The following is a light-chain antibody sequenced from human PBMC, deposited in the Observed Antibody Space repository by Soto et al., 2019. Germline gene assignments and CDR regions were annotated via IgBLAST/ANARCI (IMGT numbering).Light chain of an antibody. CDR3: XHYGSLVLT. Sequence: EIVLTQSPGTLSLSPGERATLSCRASQSVSSSYLAWYQQKPGQAPRLLIYGASSRATGIPDRFSGSGSGTDFTLTISRLEPEDFAVYXXXHYGSLVLTFGGGTKVEIK. J-gene: IGKJ4*01. CDR2: GAS. V-gene: IGKV3-20*01. CDR1: QSVSSSY.